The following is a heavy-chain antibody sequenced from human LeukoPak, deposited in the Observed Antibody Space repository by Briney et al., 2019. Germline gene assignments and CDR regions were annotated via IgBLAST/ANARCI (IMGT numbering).Heavy chain of an antibody. CDR2: ISWKSGTL. D-gene: IGHD6-19*01. J-gene: IGHJ4*02. CDR1: GFSFDNYA. CDR3: AKDFRSSDWYGGFDY. Sequence: PGRSLRLSCAASGFSFDNYAMHWVRQAPGKGLERVSSISWKSGTLVYADSVKGRFTISRDNAKNSLYLQMNSLRAEDTALYYCAKDFRSSDWYGGFDYWGQGTLVTVSS. V-gene: IGHV3-9*01.